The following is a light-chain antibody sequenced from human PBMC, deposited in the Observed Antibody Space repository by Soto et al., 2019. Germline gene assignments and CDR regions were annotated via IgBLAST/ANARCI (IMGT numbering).Light chain of an antibody. J-gene: IGLJ1*01. CDR2: DVS. V-gene: IGLV2-14*01. Sequence: QSALTQPASVSGSPGQSITISCTGTSSDIGGYNHVSWYRQHPGKAPKLMIYDVSYRPAGVSDRFSGSKSGNTASLTISGLQAEDEADYYCSSYTSSSPYVFGAGTKVTVL. CDR3: SSYTSSSPYV. CDR1: SSDIGGYNH.